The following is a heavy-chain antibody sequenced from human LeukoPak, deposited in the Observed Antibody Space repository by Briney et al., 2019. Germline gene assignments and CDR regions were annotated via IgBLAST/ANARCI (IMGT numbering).Heavy chain of an antibody. CDR1: GGSISSGGYS. J-gene: IGHJ5*02. Sequence: SETLSLTCAVSGGSISSGGYSWSWIRQPPGKGLEWIGYIYYSGSTYYNPSLKSRVTISVDTSKNQFSLKVSSVTAADTAVYYCARDLAAALSWFDPWGQGTLVTVSS. D-gene: IGHD6-13*01. V-gene: IGHV4-30-4*07. CDR2: IYYSGST. CDR3: ARDLAAALSWFDP.